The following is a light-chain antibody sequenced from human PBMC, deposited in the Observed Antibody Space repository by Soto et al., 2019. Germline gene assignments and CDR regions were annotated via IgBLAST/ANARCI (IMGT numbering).Light chain of an antibody. J-gene: IGKJ1*01. V-gene: IGKV1-5*03. CDR3: QQYYTYPWT. Sequence: DLQMTQSPSTLSASVGDRVTITCRASESIRSWLAWYQQKAGKVPRLLIYRASALESGVPSRFSGGNSGTEFTLTISSLQPDDFATYYCQQYYTYPWTFGPGTKVEIK. CDR1: ESIRSW. CDR2: RAS.